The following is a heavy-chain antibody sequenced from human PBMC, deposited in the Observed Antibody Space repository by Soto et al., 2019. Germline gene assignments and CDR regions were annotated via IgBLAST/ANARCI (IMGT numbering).Heavy chain of an antibody. V-gene: IGHV4-59*08. J-gene: IGHJ4*02. CDR2: LYNTGST. D-gene: IGHD1-26*01. Sequence: TLSLTCTLHRTSINCYYWSWMVKSPRSGLEWIGYLYNTGSTIYNPSLKSRVTISVDTSKNQFSLKLSSVTAADTAVYYCARHLDSGRYFFFDYWGQGTLVTVSS. CDR1: RTSINCYY. CDR3: ARHLDSGRYFFFDY.